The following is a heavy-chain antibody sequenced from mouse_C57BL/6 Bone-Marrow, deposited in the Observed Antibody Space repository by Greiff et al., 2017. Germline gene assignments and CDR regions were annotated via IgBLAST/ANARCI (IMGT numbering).Heavy chain of an antibody. CDR1: GYTFNDYE. J-gene: IGHJ3*01. D-gene: IGHD2-12*01. CDR3: TSAYDRTWFAY. CDR2: IDTETGGT. V-gene: IGHV1-15*01. Sequence: QVQLQQSGAELVRPGASVTLSCKASGYTFNDYEMHWVKQTPVHGLEWIGAIDTETGGTAYNQKFKGKAILTADQSSSTAYMELRSLTSEDSADYYCTSAYDRTWFAYWGQGTLVTVSA.